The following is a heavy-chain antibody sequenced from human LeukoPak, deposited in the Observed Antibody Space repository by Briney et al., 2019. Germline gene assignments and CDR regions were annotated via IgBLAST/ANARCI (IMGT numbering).Heavy chain of an antibody. CDR2: IYYSGST. CDR1: GGSISSYY. J-gene: IGHJ3*02. Sequence: KPPETLSLTCTVSGGSISSYYWSWIRQPPGKGLEWIGYIYYSGSTNYNPSLKSRVTISVDTSKNQFSLKLSSVTAADTAVYYCARWGTVTTYVRSAFDIWGQGTMVTVSS. V-gene: IGHV4-59*08. D-gene: IGHD4-17*01. CDR3: ARWGTVTTYVRSAFDI.